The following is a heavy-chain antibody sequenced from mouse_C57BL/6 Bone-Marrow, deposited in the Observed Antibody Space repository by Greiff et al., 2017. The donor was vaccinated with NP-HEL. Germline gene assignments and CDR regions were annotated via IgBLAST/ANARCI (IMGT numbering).Heavy chain of an antibody. CDR1: GYTFTSYW. V-gene: IGHV1-5*01. CDR3: TRETLYYDYDGYYFDY. D-gene: IGHD2-4*01. Sequence: VQLKQSGTVLARPGASVKMSCKTSGYTFTSYWMHWVKQRPGQGLEWIGAIYPGNSDTSYNQKFKGKAKLTAVTSASTAYMELSSLTNEDSAVYYCTRETLYYDYDGYYFDYWGQGTTLTVSS. CDR2: IYPGNSDT. J-gene: IGHJ2*01.